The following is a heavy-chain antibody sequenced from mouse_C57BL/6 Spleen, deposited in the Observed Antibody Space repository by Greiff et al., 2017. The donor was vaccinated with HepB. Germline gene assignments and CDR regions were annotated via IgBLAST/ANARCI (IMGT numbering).Heavy chain of an antibody. CDR1: GFTFSSYG. Sequence: EVKLMESGGDLVKPGGSLKLSCAASGFTFSSYGMSWVRQTPDKRLEWVATISSGGSYTYYPDSVKGRFTISRDNAKNTLYLQMSSLKSEDTAMYYCARVYYYGSSFYAMDYWGQGTSVTVSS. J-gene: IGHJ4*01. D-gene: IGHD1-1*01. CDR3: ARVYYYGSSFYAMDY. V-gene: IGHV5-6*01. CDR2: ISSGGSYT.